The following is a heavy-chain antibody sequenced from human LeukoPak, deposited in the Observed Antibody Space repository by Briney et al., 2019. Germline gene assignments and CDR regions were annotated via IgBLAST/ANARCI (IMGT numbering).Heavy chain of an antibody. Sequence: GGSLRLSCAASGFTFSSYAMSWVRQAPGKGLEWVSALSGSGGSTYYADSVKGRFTISRDNSKNTLYLQMNSLRAEDTAVYYCAKGGLAVKYYYYYGMDVWGQGTTVTVSS. CDR3: AKGGLAVKYYYYYGMDV. J-gene: IGHJ6*02. CDR1: GFTFSSYA. CDR2: LSGSGGST. V-gene: IGHV3-23*01. D-gene: IGHD4-23*01.